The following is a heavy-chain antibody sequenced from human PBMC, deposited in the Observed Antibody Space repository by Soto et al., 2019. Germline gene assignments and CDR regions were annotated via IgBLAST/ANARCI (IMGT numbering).Heavy chain of an antibody. D-gene: IGHD6-6*01. CDR2: TYYRSKWYN. CDR3: ARSLSYSSSHVINY. CDR1: GDSVSSNSAA. Sequence: SQTLSLTCAISGDSVSSNSAAWNWIRQSPSRGLEWLGRTYYRSKWYNDYAVPVKSRITINPDTSKNQFSLQLNSVTPEDTAVYYCARSLSYSSSHVINYWGQGTLVTVSS. V-gene: IGHV6-1*01. J-gene: IGHJ4*02.